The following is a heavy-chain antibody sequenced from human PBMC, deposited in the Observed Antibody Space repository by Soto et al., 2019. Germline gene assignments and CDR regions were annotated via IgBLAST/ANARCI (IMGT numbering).Heavy chain of an antibody. CDR3: ARDLTAVRGS. CDR2: IIPRFEAT. Sequence: QVEMVQSGAEVKKPGSSARVSCKVSGGTFSRHSISWVRQAPGQGLEWMGGIIPRFEATQYAQKFQGRLTISADESAASFHMDLSGLRPEDTAIYYCARDLTAVRGSGGQGTLVTVS. J-gene: IGHJ4*02. D-gene: IGHD3-10*01. V-gene: IGHV1-69*01. CDR1: GGTFSRHS.